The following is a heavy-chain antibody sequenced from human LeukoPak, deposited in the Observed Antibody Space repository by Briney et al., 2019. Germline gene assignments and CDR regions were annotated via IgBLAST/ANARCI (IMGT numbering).Heavy chain of an antibody. CDR3: AKEGLVDILTGYSPYYFDY. CDR1: GFTFSSYA. J-gene: IGHJ4*02. Sequence: GGSLRLSCAASGFTFSSYAMSWVRQAPGKGLEWVSAISGSGGSTYYADSVKGRFTISRDNSKNTLYLQMNSLRAEDTAVCYCAKEGLVDILTGYSPYYFDYWGQGTLVTVSS. D-gene: IGHD3-9*01. V-gene: IGHV3-23*01. CDR2: ISGSGGST.